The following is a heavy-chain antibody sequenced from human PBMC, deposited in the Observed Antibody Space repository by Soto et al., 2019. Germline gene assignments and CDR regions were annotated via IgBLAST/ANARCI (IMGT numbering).Heavy chain of an antibody. CDR1: GGSISSESYF. V-gene: IGHV4-39*01. CDR2: ISYSGSP. J-gene: IGHJ5*02. Sequence: SETLSLTCTVSGGSISSESYFWGWVRQPSGKGLEWVGTISYSGSPFFNPSLKGRATLSVDTSKNQFSLRLSAVTAADSAVYFCAALLGHCSGGTCFFRCFDPWGQGSLVTVSS. D-gene: IGHD2-15*01. CDR3: AALLGHCSGGTCFFRCFDP.